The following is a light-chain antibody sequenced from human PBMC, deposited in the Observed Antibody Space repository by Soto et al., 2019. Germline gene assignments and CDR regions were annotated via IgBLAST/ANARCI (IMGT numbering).Light chain of an antibody. CDR2: AAS. CDR3: QQAYNTPRT. Sequence: DIQMTQSPSSLSASVGDRVTITCRASQSIMSHLNWYQHKSGKAPKLLIYAASSLHSGVPSRFSGSGSGTDLTLTISSLQAEDFGTYYCQQAYNTPRTFGQGTKVDIK. J-gene: IGKJ1*01. V-gene: IGKV1-39*01. CDR1: QSIMSH.